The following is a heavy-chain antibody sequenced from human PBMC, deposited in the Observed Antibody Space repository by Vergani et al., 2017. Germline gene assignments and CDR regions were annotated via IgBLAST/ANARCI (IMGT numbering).Heavy chain of an antibody. CDR2: INPSGGST. D-gene: IGHD3-3*01. J-gene: IGHJ6*02. V-gene: IGHV1-46*01. CDR3: ARDLRSSELRFLEWDVESRYGMDV. CDR1: GYTFTSYY. Sequence: QVQLVQSGAEVKKPGASVKVSCKASGYTFTSYYMHWVRQAPGQGLEWMGIINPSGGSTSYAQKFQGRVTMTRDTSTSTVYMELSSLGSEDTAMYYCARDLRSSELRFLEWDVESRYGMDVWGQGTTVTVSS.